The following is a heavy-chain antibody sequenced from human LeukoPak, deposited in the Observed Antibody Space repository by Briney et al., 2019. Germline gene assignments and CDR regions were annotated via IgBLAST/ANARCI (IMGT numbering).Heavy chain of an antibody. V-gene: IGHV3-7*01. Sequence: PPGGSLRLSCAASGFTFSSYEMNWVRQAPGKGLEWVATIKQAGSERYYLDSVKGRFTISRDNAKNSLYLQMNSLRAEDTAMYYCARDNYYSLDNWGPGTLVTVSS. CDR1: GFTFSSYE. CDR3: ARDNYYSLDN. CDR2: IKQAGSER. J-gene: IGHJ4*02. D-gene: IGHD3-10*01.